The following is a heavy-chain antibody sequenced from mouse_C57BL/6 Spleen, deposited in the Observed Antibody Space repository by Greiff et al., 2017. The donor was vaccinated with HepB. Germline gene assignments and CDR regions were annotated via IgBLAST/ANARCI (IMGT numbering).Heavy chain of an antibody. Sequence: EVMLVESGEGLVKPGGSLKLSCAASGFTFSSYAMSWVRQTPEKRLEWVAYISSGGDYIYYADTVKGRFTISRDNARKTRYLQMSRLKSEDTAMYYCTRDGGGGSRGAWFAYWGQGTLVTVSA. J-gene: IGHJ3*01. CDR2: ISSGGDYI. CDR1: GFTFSSYA. V-gene: IGHV5-9-1*02. D-gene: IGHD1-1*01. CDR3: TRDGGGGSRGAWFAY.